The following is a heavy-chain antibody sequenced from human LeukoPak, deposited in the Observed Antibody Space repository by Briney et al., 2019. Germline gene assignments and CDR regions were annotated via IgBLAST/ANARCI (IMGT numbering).Heavy chain of an antibody. CDR3: ARGGGDTAEPYYFDY. V-gene: IGHV4-59*12. J-gene: IGHJ4*02. CDR2: IYYTGTT. CDR1: GGSISSYY. Sequence: SETLSLTCTVSGGSISSYYWSWIRQPPGNGLEWIGYIYYTGTTKYNPSLKSRVTISVDTSKNQFSLKLSSVTAVDTAVYYCARGGGDTAEPYYFDYWGQGTLVTVSS. D-gene: IGHD5-18*01.